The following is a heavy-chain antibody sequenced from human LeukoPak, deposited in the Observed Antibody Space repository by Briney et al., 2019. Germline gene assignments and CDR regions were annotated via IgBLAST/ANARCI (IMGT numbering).Heavy chain of an antibody. CDR3: ARQTGIAVAGLPPGDAFDI. CDR2: IYPGDSDT. CDR1: GYSFTSYW. V-gene: IGHV5-51*01. D-gene: IGHD6-19*01. Sequence: GESLKIYCKGSGYSFTSYWIGWVLQMPGKGLELMVIIYPGDSDTRYSPSFQGQVTISADKSISTAYLQWSSLKASDTAMYYCARQTGIAVAGLPPGDAFDIWGQGTMVTVSS. J-gene: IGHJ3*02.